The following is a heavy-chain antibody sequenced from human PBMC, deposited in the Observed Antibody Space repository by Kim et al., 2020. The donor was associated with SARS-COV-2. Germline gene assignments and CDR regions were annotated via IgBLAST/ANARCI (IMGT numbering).Heavy chain of an antibody. Sequence: ASVKVSCKASGYTFTSYYMHWVRQAPGQGLEWMGIINPSGGSTSYAQKFQGRVTMTRDTSTSTVYMELSSLRSEDTAVYYCARDRPDTATRYGMDVWGQGTTVTVSS. CDR2: INPSGGST. CDR1: GYTFTSYY. D-gene: IGHD5-18*01. V-gene: IGHV1-46*01. CDR3: ARDRPDTATRYGMDV. J-gene: IGHJ6*02.